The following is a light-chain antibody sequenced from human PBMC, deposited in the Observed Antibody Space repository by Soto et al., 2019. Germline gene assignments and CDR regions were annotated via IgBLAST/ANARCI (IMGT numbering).Light chain of an antibody. CDR2: WAS. CDR3: QQYYSTPLT. Sequence: DIVMTQSPDSLAVSLGERATINCKSSQSVFYSSNNKNYLAWYHQKPGQPPKLLIYWASTRESGVTDRFSGSGSGTDFTLTISSLQAEDVAVYYCQQYYSTPLTFGGGTKVEIK. J-gene: IGKJ4*01. CDR1: QSVFYSSNNKNY. V-gene: IGKV4-1*01.